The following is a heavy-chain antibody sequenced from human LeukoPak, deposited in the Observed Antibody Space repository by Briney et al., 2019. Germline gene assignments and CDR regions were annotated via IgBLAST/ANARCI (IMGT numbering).Heavy chain of an antibody. CDR3: ARHRGGSSPSVFDS. CDR1: GVSVSSSSYY. V-gene: IGHV4-39*01. CDR2: VYYSGST. Sequence: SETLSLTCTVSGVSVSSSSYYWGWIRQPPGKGLEWIGSVYYSGSTYYNPSLKSRVTISVDTSKNQFSLKMSSVTAADTTLFYCARHRGGSSPSVFDSWGQGTLVTVSS. D-gene: IGHD2-15*01. J-gene: IGHJ4*02.